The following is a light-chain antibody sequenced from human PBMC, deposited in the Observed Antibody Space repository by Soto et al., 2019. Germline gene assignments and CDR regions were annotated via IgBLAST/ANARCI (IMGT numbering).Light chain of an antibody. Sequence: EIVLTQSPGTLSLSPGERATLSCRASQSVSSSYLAWYQQKPGQAPRLLIYGASSRATVIPDRFSGSGSGTDFTLTISRLEPKAFAVYYCQQYGSSQLTFGGGTKVEIK. V-gene: IGKV3-20*01. J-gene: IGKJ4*01. CDR1: QSVSSSY. CDR2: GAS. CDR3: QQYGSSQLT.